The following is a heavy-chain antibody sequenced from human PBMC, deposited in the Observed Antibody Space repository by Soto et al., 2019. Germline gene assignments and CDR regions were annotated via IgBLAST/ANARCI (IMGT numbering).Heavy chain of an antibody. D-gene: IGHD5-18*01. V-gene: IGHV3-66*04. Sequence: EVQLVESGGGLVQPGGSLRLSCAASGVTVSSNYMSWVRQAPGKGLEWVSVIYSGGSTYYADSVKGRFTISRDNSKNTLYLQMNSLRAEDAAVYYCAIHGYNYGGGYFDYWGQGTLVTVPS. J-gene: IGHJ4*02. CDR1: GVTVSSNY. CDR3: AIHGYNYGGGYFDY. CDR2: IYSGGST.